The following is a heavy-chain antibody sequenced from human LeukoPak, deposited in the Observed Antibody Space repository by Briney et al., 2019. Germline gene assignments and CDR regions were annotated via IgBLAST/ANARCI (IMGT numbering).Heavy chain of an antibody. D-gene: IGHD3-22*01. V-gene: IGHV3-11*01. CDR3: ARAFDSLGYYADH. CDR2: ISSSGTAI. CDR1: GFTFTNYY. Sequence: GGSLRLSCVASGFTFTNYYMSWVRQTPGQGLGWVSHISSSGTAIYYADSVKGRFTISNDNAENSLYLQMNSPTAENTAVYYCARAFDSLGYYADHWGQGTLVTVSS. J-gene: IGHJ4*02.